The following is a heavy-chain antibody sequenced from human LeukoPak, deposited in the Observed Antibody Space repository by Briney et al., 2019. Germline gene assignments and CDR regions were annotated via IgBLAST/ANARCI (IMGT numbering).Heavy chain of an antibody. V-gene: IGHV3-21*01. CDR1: GFTFSSYS. J-gene: IGHJ4*02. D-gene: IGHD5-18*01. CDR2: ISSSSSYI. Sequence: AGGSLRLSCAASGFTFSSYSMNWVRQAPGKGLEWVSSISSSSSYIYYADSVKGRFTISRDNAKNSLYLQMNSLRAEDTAVYYCARDAASQLWLRMFFTCPDYWGQGTLVTVSS. CDR3: ARDAASQLWLRMFFTCPDY.